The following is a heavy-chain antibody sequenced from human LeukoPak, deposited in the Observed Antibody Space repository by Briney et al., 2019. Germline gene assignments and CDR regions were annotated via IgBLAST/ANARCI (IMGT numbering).Heavy chain of an antibody. CDR3: AKDAIPLRYFDWFFDY. V-gene: IGHV3-30*18. CDR2: ISYDGSNK. J-gene: IGHJ4*02. D-gene: IGHD3-9*01. Sequence: PGRSLRLSCAASGFTFSSYGMHRVRQAPGKGLEWVAVISYDGSNKYYADSVKGRFTISRDNSKNTLYLQMNSLRAEDTAVYYCAKDAIPLRYFDWFFDYWGQGTLVTVSS. CDR1: GFTFSSYG.